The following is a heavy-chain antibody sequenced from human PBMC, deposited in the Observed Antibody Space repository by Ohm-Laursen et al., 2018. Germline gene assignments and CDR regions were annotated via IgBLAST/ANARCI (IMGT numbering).Heavy chain of an antibody. D-gene: IGHD3-22*01. V-gene: IGHV3-23*01. Sequence: SLRLSCAASGFTFSKYAMSWVRQAPGKGLEWVSAISGNGGHTYYADSVKGRFTISRDNSKNTLYLQMNSLRAEDTAVYLCAKEAYYDSTGFYFYFDYWGQGTLVTVSS. CDR2: ISGNGGHT. CDR1: GFTFSKYA. J-gene: IGHJ4*02. CDR3: AKEAYYDSTGFYFYFDY.